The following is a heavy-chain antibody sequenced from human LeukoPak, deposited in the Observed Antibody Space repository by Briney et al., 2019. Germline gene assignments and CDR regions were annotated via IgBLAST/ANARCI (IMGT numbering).Heavy chain of an antibody. J-gene: IGHJ4*02. Sequence: RAGGSLRLSCAASGFTFSSYAMHWVRQAPGKGLEWVSYISSSSSTIYYADSVKGRFTISRDNAKNSLYLQMNSLRAEDTAVYYCARVVVLRYFDWLPGGYYFDYWGQGTLVTVSS. CDR3: ARVVVLRYFDWLPGGYYFDY. D-gene: IGHD3-9*01. CDR2: ISSSSSTI. V-gene: IGHV3-48*04. CDR1: GFTFSSYA.